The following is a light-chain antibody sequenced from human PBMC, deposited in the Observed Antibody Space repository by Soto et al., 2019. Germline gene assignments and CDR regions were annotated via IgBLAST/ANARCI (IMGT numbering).Light chain of an antibody. V-gene: IGKV1-5*01. CDR2: DAS. J-gene: IGKJ2*01. CDR3: QQYKTYPFT. CDR1: QPINSW. Sequence: DVQMTQSPSTLSASVGDRVTITCRASQPINSWLAWFQQKPGKAPQLLIHDASSLESGVPSRFSGIGFGTDFTLIITNLQPADFATYYCQQYKTYPFTFGQGTKLEVK.